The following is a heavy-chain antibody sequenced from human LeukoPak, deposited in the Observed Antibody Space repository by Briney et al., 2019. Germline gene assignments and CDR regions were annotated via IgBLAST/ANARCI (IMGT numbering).Heavy chain of an antibody. CDR1: GFTFSTYI. V-gene: IGHV3-21*01. Sequence: GGSLRLSCAASGFTFSTYIMNWVRQTPGRGLEWVSSIGTSTSYIYYADSVKGRFTISRDNAKNSLYLEMNSLRAEDTAVYYCAKYTVAGPVFDYWGQGTLVTVSS. CDR3: AKYTVAGPVFDY. CDR2: IGTSTSYI. D-gene: IGHD6-19*01. J-gene: IGHJ4*02.